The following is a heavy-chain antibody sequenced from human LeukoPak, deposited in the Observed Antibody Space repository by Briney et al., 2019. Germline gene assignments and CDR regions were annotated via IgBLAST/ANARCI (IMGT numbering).Heavy chain of an antibody. CDR2: ISYDGSNK. Sequence: GGSLRLSCAASGFTFSSYAMHWVRQAPGKGLEWVAVISYDGSNKYYADSVKGRFTISRDNSKNTLYLQMNSLRAEDTAVYYCAKAIEGLNTAMGHWGQGTLVTVSS. CDR1: GFTFSSYA. D-gene: IGHD5-18*01. CDR3: AKAIEGLNTAMGH. V-gene: IGHV3-30-3*01. J-gene: IGHJ4*02.